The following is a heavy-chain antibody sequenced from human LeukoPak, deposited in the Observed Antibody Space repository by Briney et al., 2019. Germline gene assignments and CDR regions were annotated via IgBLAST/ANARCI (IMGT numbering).Heavy chain of an antibody. CDR3: ARGPDQWLVSLGYGGTDY. CDR1: GYTFTSYG. D-gene: IGHD6-19*01. CDR2: ISAYNGNT. J-gene: IGHJ4*02. Sequence: GASVKVSCKASGYTFTSYGISWVRQAPGQGLEWMGWISAYNGNTNYAQKLQGRVTMTTDTSTSTAYMELRSLRSDDTAVYYCARGPDQWLVSLGYGGTDYWGQGTLVTVSS. V-gene: IGHV1-18*01.